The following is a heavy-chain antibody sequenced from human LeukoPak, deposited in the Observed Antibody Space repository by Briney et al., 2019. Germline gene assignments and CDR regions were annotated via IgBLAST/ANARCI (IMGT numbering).Heavy chain of an antibody. CDR3: AAELGDRDGYNRGGY. V-gene: IGHV1-58*02. CDR1: GFTFTRST. Sequence: SVKVSCKASGFTFTRSTMQWVRQVRGQRLEWIGWIVVGSGNTNYAQKFQERVTITRDMSTSTAYMELSSLRSEDTAVYYCAAELGDRDGYNRGGYWGQGTLVTVSS. J-gene: IGHJ4*02. D-gene: IGHD5-24*01. CDR2: IVVGSGNT.